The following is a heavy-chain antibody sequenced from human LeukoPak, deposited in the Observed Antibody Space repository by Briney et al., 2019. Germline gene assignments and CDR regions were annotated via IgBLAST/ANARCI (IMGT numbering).Heavy chain of an antibody. CDR2: ISSSGSTI. Sequence: GGSLRLSCAASGFTFSDYYMSWIRQAPGKGLEWVSYISSSGSTIYYADSVKGRFTISRDNAKNSLYLQMNSLRAEDTAVYYCARSVGYCSSTSCFYYFDYWGQGTLVTVSS. V-gene: IGHV3-11*01. J-gene: IGHJ4*02. D-gene: IGHD2-2*01. CDR3: ARSVGYCSSTSCFYYFDY. CDR1: GFTFSDYY.